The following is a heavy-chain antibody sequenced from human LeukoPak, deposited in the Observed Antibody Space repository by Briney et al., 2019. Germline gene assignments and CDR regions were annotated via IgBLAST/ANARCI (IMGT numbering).Heavy chain of an antibody. V-gene: IGHV1-46*01. CDR2: INPSGGST. CDR3: AKVYDSSGYYYPIDY. Sequence: ASVKASCKASGYTFTSYYMHWVRQAPGQGLEWMGIINPSGGSTSYAQKFQGRVTMTRDTSTSTVYMELSSLRSEDTAVYYCAKVYDSSGYYYPIDYWGQGTLVTVSS. J-gene: IGHJ4*02. CDR1: GYTFTSYY. D-gene: IGHD3-22*01.